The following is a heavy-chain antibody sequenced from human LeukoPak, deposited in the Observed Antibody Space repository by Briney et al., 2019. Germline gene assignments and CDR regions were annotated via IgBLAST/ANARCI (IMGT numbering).Heavy chain of an antibody. Sequence: SETLSLTCTVSGGSISSSGYYWGWIRQPPGKGLEWIASIYFSGTTYYTPSLKSRVTISVDTSKNQFSLKLSSVTAADTAVYYCARDTGTTVLDAFDIWGQGTMVTVSS. J-gene: IGHJ3*02. D-gene: IGHD1-7*01. CDR2: IYFSGTT. CDR1: GGSISSSGYY. CDR3: ARDTGTTVLDAFDI. V-gene: IGHV4-39*07.